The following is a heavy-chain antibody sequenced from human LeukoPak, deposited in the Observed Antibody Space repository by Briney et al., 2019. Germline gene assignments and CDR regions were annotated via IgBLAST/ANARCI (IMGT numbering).Heavy chain of an antibody. CDR1: AYTFTNYG. CDR3: ARGPTAAPGKGAIY. D-gene: IGHD6-13*01. CDR2: ISAYSGYT. V-gene: IGHV1-18*01. Sequence: ASVKVSCTASAYTFTNYGLNWVRQAPRQGLEWMGWISAYSGYTNYAQKLQGRVTMTTDTSTSTAYMELRGLRSDDTAVYYCARGPTAAPGKGAIYWGQGTLVTVSS. J-gene: IGHJ4*02.